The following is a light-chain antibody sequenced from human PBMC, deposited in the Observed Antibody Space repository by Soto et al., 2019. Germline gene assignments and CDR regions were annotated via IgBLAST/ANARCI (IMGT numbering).Light chain of an antibody. CDR3: QQYSSTFWT. V-gene: IGKV3-20*01. CDR1: QSISSSY. J-gene: IGKJ1*01. CDR2: GAS. Sequence: EIVLTQSPGTLSLSPGERTTLSCRASQSISSSYLAWYQQKPGQAPRLLVYGASSRAAGIPDRFSGSCSGTDFTLTSSRLEPEDVALYYCQQYSSTFWTLGQGTKVEIK.